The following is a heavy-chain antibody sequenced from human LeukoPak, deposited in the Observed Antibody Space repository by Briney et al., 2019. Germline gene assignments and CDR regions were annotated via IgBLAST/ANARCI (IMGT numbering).Heavy chain of an antibody. Sequence: SETLSLTCAVSGGSFSGYYWSWIRQPPGKGLEWIGEINHSGSTNYNPSLKSRVTISVDTSKNQFSLKLSSVTAADTAVYYCARDIVVVTATHMDVWGKGTTVTVSS. V-gene: IGHV4-34*01. CDR1: GGSFSGYY. D-gene: IGHD2-21*02. CDR3: ARDIVVVTATHMDV. J-gene: IGHJ6*03. CDR2: INHSGST.